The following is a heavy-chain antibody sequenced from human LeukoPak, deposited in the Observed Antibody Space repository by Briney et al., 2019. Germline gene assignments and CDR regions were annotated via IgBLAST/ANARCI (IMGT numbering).Heavy chain of an antibody. J-gene: IGHJ6*03. CDR3: AREVDTAPLGYYYYYYMDV. CDR1: GRSFSGYY. CDR2: INHSGST. D-gene: IGHD5-18*01. Sequence: PSETLSLTCAVYGRSFSGYYWSWIRQPPGKGLEWIGEINHSGSTNYNPSLKSRVTISVDTSKNQFSLKLSSVTAADTAVYYCAREVDTAPLGYYYYYYMDVWGEGTTVTVSS. V-gene: IGHV4-34*01.